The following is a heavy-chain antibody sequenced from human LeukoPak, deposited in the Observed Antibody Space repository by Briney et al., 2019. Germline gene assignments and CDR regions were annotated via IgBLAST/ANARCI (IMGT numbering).Heavy chain of an antibody. CDR3: ARRGYSYDYFDY. V-gene: IGHV5-51*01. Sequence: GESLKISCKGSGYSFPNYWIGWVRQMPGKGLEWMGIIFPGDSDARYSPSFQGQVTISADKSISTAYLQWSSLKASDTAMYYCARRGYSYDYFDYWGQGTLVTVSS. J-gene: IGHJ4*02. CDR2: IFPGDSDA. CDR1: GYSFPNYW. D-gene: IGHD5-18*01.